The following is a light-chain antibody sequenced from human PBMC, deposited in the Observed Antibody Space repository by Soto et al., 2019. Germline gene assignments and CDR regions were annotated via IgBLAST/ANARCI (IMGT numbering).Light chain of an antibody. CDR3: QQYNSYSPWT. V-gene: IGKV1-5*03. Sequence: DIQMTQSPSTLSGSVGYRVTITCRASQTISSWLAWYQQKPGKAPKLLIYKASSLESGVPSRFSGSGSGTEFTLTISSLQPDDFATYYCQQYNSYSPWTFGQGTKVDIK. CDR1: QTISSW. CDR2: KAS. J-gene: IGKJ1*01.